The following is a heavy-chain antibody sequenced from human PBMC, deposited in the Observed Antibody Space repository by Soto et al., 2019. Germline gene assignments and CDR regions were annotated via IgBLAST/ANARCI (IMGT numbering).Heavy chain of an antibody. J-gene: IGHJ4*02. V-gene: IGHV1-69*02. CDR2: IIPILGIA. D-gene: IGHD6-19*01. CDR3: ATVAVAGTSYYFDY. Sequence: ASVKVSCKASGGTFSSYTISWVRQAPGQGLEWMGRIIPILGIANYAQKFQGRVTMTEDKSTDTAYMELSSLRSEDTAVYYCATVAVAGTSYYFDYWGQGTLVTVSS. CDR1: GGTFSSYT.